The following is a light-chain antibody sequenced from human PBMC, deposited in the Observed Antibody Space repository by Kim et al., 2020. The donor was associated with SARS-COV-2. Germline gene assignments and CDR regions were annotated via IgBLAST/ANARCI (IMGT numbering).Light chain of an antibody. CDR3: SSYAGSNNRV. CDR1: TSDVGGYYY. V-gene: IGLV2-8*01. Sequence: GQSVTISCTGTTSDVGGYYYVSWYQQHPGKAPKLMIYEVSKRPSGVPDRFSGSKSGNTASLTVSGLQAEDEADYYCSSYAGSNNRVFGGGTQLTVL. CDR2: EVS. J-gene: IGLJ2*01.